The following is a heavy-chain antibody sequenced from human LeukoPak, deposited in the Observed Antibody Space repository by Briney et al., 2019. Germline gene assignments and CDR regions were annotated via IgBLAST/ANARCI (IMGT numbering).Heavy chain of an antibody. CDR1: GYTFTIYG. J-gene: IGHJ4*02. V-gene: IGHV1-18*01. Sequence: ASVKVSCKASGYTFTIYGISWVRQAPGQGLEWMGWISAYNGDTSYAQKLQGRVTMTTDTSTSTTYMELRSLRSDDTAVYYCARDDCSSTSCLNDYWGQGTLVTVSS. CDR2: ISAYNGDT. CDR3: ARDDCSSTSCLNDY. D-gene: IGHD2-2*01.